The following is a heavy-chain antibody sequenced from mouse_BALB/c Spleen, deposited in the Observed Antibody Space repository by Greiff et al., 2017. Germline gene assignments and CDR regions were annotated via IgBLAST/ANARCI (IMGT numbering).Heavy chain of an antibody. CDR3: ASNWGPGFFDY. CDR1: GFAFSRYW. Sequence: DVKLQESGGGLVQPGGSLKLSCAASGFAFSRYWMSWVRQAPGKGLEWIGEINPDSSTINYTPSLKDKFIISRDNAKNTLYLQMSKVRSEDTALYYCASNWGPGFFDYWGQGTTLTVSS. D-gene: IGHD4-1*01. J-gene: IGHJ2*01. V-gene: IGHV4-1*02. CDR2: INPDSSTI.